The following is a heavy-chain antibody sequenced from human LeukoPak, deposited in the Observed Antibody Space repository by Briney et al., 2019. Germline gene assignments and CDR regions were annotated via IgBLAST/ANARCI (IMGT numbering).Heavy chain of an antibody. D-gene: IGHD2-15*01. Sequence: GGSLGLSCAASGFMFSNYWMNWVRQAPGKGLEWVANIKQDGSEKYYVDSVKGRFTISRDNAKNSLYLQMNSLRAEDTAVYYCARVGYCSGGSCYGGGAFDIWGQGTMVTVSS. CDR2: IKQDGSEK. V-gene: IGHV3-7*01. CDR3: ARVGYCSGGSCYGGGAFDI. J-gene: IGHJ3*02. CDR1: GFMFSNYW.